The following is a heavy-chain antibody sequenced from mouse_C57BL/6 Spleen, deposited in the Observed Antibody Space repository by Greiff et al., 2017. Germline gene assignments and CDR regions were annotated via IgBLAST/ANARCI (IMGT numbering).Heavy chain of an antibody. CDR3: ARGDTTVVGYFDY. Sequence: QVQLQQSGAELVKPGASVKISCKASGYAFSSYWMNWVKQRPGKGLEWIGQIYPGDGDTNYNGKFKGKATLTADKSSSTAYMQLSSLTSEDSAVYFSARGDTTVVGYFDYWGQGTTLTVSS. CDR2: IYPGDGDT. CDR1: GYAFSSYW. V-gene: IGHV1-80*01. J-gene: IGHJ2*01. D-gene: IGHD1-1*01.